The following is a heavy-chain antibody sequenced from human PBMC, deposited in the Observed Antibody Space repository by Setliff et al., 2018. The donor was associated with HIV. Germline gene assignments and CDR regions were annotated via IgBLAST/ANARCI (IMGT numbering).Heavy chain of an antibody. J-gene: IGHJ4*02. CDR2: ISGSSSYI. Sequence: PGGSLRLSCAASGFTFSSYSMNWVRQAPGKGLEWVSSISGSSSYIYYADSVKGRFTISRDNAKNSLYLQMNSLRAEDTAVYYCARDGGLGYWGQGTLVTVSS. CDR1: GFTFSSYS. V-gene: IGHV3-21*01. D-gene: IGHD3-16*01. CDR3: ARDGGLGY.